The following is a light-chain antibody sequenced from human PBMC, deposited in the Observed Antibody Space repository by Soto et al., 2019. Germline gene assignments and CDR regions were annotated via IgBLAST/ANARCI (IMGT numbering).Light chain of an antibody. Sequence: QSALPQPASVSGSPGQSITISCTGTSSDVGGYNYVSWYQQHPGKAPKLMIYEVSNRPSGVSNRFSGSKSGNTASLTISGLQAEDEADYYCSSYTSSSTHYVFGTGTKGTVL. CDR3: SSYTSSSTHYV. J-gene: IGLJ1*01. CDR2: EVS. V-gene: IGLV2-14*01. CDR1: SSDVGGYNY.